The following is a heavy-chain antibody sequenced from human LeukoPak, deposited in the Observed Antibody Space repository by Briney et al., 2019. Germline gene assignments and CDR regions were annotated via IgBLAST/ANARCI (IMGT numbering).Heavy chain of an antibody. J-gene: IGHJ4*02. CDR1: GYTFTGYY. CDR2: INPNSGGT. Sequence: VSVKVSCKASGYTFTGYYMHWVRQAPGQGLEWMGRINPNSGGTNYAQKFQGRVTMTRDTSISTAYMELSRLRSDDTAVYYCARDPPRFIAAAGTNFDYWGQGTLVTVSS. V-gene: IGHV1-2*06. D-gene: IGHD6-13*01. CDR3: ARDPPRFIAAAGTNFDY.